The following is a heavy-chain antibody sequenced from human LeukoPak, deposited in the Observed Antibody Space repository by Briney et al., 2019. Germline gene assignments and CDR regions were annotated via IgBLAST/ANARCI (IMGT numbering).Heavy chain of an antibody. CDR2: ISGSGGST. J-gene: IGHJ4*02. Sequence: AGGSLRLSCAASGFTFSSYAMSWVRQAPGKGLEWVSAISGSGGSTYYADSVKGRFTISRDNSKNTLYLQMNSPRAEDTAVYYCANLHHIVVVIAGSFGEFDYWGQGTLVTVSS. V-gene: IGHV3-23*01. D-gene: IGHD3-22*01. CDR1: GFTFSSYA. CDR3: ANLHHIVVVIAGSFGEFDY.